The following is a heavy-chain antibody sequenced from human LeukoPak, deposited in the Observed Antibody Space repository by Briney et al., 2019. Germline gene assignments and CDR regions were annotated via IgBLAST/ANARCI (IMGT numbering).Heavy chain of an antibody. D-gene: IGHD1-14*01. CDR2: IYSGGST. CDR3: ARVGGYNFEPSENWFDP. CDR1: GFTVSSNH. V-gene: IGHV3-53*04. Sequence: PGGSLRLSCAASGFTVSSNHMSWVRQAPGKGLEWVSVIYSGGSTYYADSVKGRFTISRHNSKNTLYLQMNSLRAEDTAVYYCARVGGYNFEPSENWFDPWGQGTLVTVSS. J-gene: IGHJ5*02.